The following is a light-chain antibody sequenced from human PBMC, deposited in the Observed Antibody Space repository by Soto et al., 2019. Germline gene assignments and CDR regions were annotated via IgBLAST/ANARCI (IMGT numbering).Light chain of an antibody. CDR3: QQRANWPPFT. Sequence: PGERATLSCRASQSVSSSYFAWYQQKPGQAPRLLIYGASSRATGVPDRFSGSGYGTDFTLTISSLEPEDFAIYYCQQRANWPPFTFGQGTKLEIK. CDR1: QSVSSSY. CDR2: GAS. V-gene: IGKV3D-20*02. J-gene: IGKJ2*01.